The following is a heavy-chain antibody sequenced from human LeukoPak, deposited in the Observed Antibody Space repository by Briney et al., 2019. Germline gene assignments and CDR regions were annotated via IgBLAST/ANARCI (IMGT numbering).Heavy chain of an antibody. Sequence: GGSLRLSCAASGFTFSDYYMSWIRQAPGKGLEWVSYISSSGTFIHYADSVKGRFTISRDNAKNSLYLQMNSLRAEDTAVYYCARVEMTSSSAFDYWGQGTLVTVFS. CDR1: GFTFSDYY. CDR3: ARVEMTSSSAFDY. J-gene: IGHJ4*02. D-gene: IGHD6-13*01. CDR2: ISSSGTFI. V-gene: IGHV3-11*01.